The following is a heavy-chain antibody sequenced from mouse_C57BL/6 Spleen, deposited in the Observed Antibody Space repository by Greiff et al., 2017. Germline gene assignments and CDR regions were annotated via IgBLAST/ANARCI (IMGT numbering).Heavy chain of an antibody. Sequence: VQLQQPGAELVMPGASVKLSCKASGYTFTSSWMHWVKQRPGQGLEWIGEIDPSDSYTNYNQKFKGKSTLTVDNSSSTAYMQLSSLTSEDSAVYYCARGSTVVDYYAMDYWGQGTSVTVSS. J-gene: IGHJ4*01. CDR1: GYTFTSSW. CDR3: ARGSTVVDYYAMDY. CDR2: IDPSDSYT. D-gene: IGHD1-1*01. V-gene: IGHV1-69*01.